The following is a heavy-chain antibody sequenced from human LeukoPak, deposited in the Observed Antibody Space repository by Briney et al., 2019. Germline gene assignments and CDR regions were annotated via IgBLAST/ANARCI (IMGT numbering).Heavy chain of an antibody. D-gene: IGHD6-6*01. Sequence: SETLSLTCTVSGGSISSSSYYWGWIRQPPGKGLEWIGSIYYSGGTYYNPSLKSRVTISVDTSKNQFSLKLSSVTAADTAVYYCARRAAARLYFDYWGQGTLVTVSS. V-gene: IGHV4-39*01. CDR2: IYYSGGT. CDR1: GGSISSSSYY. J-gene: IGHJ4*02. CDR3: ARRAAARLYFDY.